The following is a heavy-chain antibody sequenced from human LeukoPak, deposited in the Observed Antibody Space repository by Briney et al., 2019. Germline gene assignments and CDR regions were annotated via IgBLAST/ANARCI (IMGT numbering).Heavy chain of an antibody. V-gene: IGHV4-61*10. CDR2: VYNSGST. D-gene: IGHD2-2*01. Sequence: SETLSLTCIVSGGSISRGSYYWSWIRQPAGKGLEWMGRVYNSGSTNYNPSLKSRVTISTDMSKNQISLKLSSVTAADTAVYYCARVAHCSSTTCYQGIFDYWGQGTLVTVSS. CDR1: GGSISRGSYY. CDR3: ARVAHCSSTTCYQGIFDY. J-gene: IGHJ4*02.